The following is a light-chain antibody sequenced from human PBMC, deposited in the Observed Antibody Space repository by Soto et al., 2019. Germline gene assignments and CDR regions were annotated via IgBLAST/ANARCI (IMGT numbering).Light chain of an antibody. CDR1: QDIRTS. CDR3: QQYDNLPPCT. V-gene: IGKV1-33*01. CDR2: GAS. J-gene: IGKJ3*01. Sequence: DIQMTQSPSSLSASVGARVSITCQASQDIRTSLSWFQQKPGRAPKLLIYGASNLETGVPSRFRGSGSGTDFTFTISSLQPEDIATYDCQQYDNLPPCTFGPGTKVDIK.